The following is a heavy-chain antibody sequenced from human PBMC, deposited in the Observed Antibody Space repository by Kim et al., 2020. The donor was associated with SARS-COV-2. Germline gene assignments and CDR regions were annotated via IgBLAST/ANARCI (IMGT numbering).Heavy chain of an antibody. CDR3: AKGGLYYDFWSGYY. Sequence: GGSLRLSCAASGFTFSSYGMHWVRQAPGKGLEWVAVISYDGSNKYYADSVKGRFTISRDNSKNTLYLQMNSLRAEDTAVYYCAKGGLYYDFWSGYYWGQGTLVTVSS. CDR1: GFTFSSYG. CDR2: ISYDGSNK. D-gene: IGHD3-3*01. J-gene: IGHJ4*02. V-gene: IGHV3-30*18.